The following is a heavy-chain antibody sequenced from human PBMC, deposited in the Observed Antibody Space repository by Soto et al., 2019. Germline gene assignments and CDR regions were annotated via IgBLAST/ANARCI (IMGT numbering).Heavy chain of an antibody. J-gene: IGHJ3*02. CDR1: GATFNSFINYG. V-gene: IGHV1-69*13. CDR3: ARGAATKIVVVMYDAYEI. Sequence: ASVKVSCKASGATFNSFINYGITWVRQAPGQGLEWMGGIIPVFGSAHYAQKFQGRVTISADESTRTAYMELSSLKSEDTAVYYCARGAATKIVVVMYDAYEIWGQGTMVTVSS. CDR2: IIPVFGSA. D-gene: IGHD3-22*01.